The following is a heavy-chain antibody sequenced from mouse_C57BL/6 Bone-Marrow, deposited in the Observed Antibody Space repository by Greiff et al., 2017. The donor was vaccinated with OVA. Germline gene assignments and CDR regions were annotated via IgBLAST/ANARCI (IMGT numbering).Heavy chain of an antibody. CDR3: TSTTVVANYYAMDY. J-gene: IGHJ4*01. CDR1: GFNIKDDY. V-gene: IGHV14-4*01. CDR2: IDPENGDT. Sequence: VQLQQSGAELVRPGASVKLSCTASGFNIKDDYMHWVKQRPEQGLEWIGWIDPENGDTEYASKFQGKATITADTSSNTAYLQLSSLTSEYTAVYYCTSTTVVANYYAMDYWGQGTSVTVSS. D-gene: IGHD1-1*01.